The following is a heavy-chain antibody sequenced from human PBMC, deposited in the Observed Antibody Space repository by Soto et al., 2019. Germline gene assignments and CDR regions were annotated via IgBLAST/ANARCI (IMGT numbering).Heavy chain of an antibody. J-gene: IGHJ6*02. CDR1: GFTFSSYW. CDR3: ARDQAWFGLGTVTTYPRVHYYYYGMDV. Sequence: GGSLRLSCAASGFTFSSYWMSWVRQAPGKGLEWVANIKQDGSEKYYVDSVKGRFTISRDNAKNSLYLQMNSLRAEDTAVYYCARDQAWFGLGTVTTYPRVHYYYYGMDVWGQGTTVTVSS. V-gene: IGHV3-7*05. D-gene: IGHD4-17*01. CDR2: IKQDGSEK.